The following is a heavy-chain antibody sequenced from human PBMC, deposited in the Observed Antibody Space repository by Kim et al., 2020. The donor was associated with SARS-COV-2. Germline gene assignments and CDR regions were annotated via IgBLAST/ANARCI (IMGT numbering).Heavy chain of an antibody. CDR1: GYSFTSYW. V-gene: IGHV5-51*01. CDR3: ARPQGSGYYFYDAFDI. J-gene: IGHJ3*02. Sequence: GESLKISCKGSGYSFTSYWIGWVRQMPGKGLEWMGIIYPGDSDTRYSPSFQGQVTISTDKSISTAYLQWSSLKASDTAMYYCARPQGSGYYFYDAFDIWGQGTMVTVSS. D-gene: IGHD3-22*01. CDR2: IYPGDSDT.